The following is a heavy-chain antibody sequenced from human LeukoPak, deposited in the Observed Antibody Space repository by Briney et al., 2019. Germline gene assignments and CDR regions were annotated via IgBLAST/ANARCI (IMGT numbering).Heavy chain of an antibody. D-gene: IGHD5-18*01. CDR2: ISGSGGKT. CDR1: GFTFSTSA. J-gene: IGHJ4*02. CDR3: GKEMTSMVTVEY. Sequence: PGGSLRLSCVASGFTFSTSAMSWVRQAPGKGLEWVSAISGSGGKTYYADSVKGRFTISRDNSQNTLYLYMNSLRADDMAVYYCGKEMTSMVTVEYWGQGTLVTVSS. V-gene: IGHV3-23*01.